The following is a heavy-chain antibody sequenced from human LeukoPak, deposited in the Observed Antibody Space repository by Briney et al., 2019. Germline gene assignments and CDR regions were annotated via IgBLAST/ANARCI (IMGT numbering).Heavy chain of an antibody. Sequence: GGSLRLCCAASGFTFSSYSMNWVRQAPGKGLEWVSSISSSSSYIYYADSVKGRFTISRDNAKNSLYLQMNSLRAEDTAVYYCARPNSGSYVGYFDYWGQGTLVTVSS. V-gene: IGHV3-21*01. CDR3: ARPNSGSYVGYFDY. CDR2: ISSSSSYI. CDR1: GFTFSSYS. J-gene: IGHJ4*02. D-gene: IGHD1-26*01.